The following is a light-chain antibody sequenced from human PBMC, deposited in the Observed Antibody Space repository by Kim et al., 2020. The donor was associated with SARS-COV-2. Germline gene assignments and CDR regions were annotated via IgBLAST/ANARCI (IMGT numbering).Light chain of an antibody. V-gene: IGLV1-47*01. CDR2: RNS. Sequence: QPVLTQPPSASGTPGQRVTISCSGSSSNIGINYVYWYQQLPGTAPKLLIYRNSQRPSGVPDRFSGSKSGTSASLAISGLRSEDEADYYCAAWDDSLSESLFGGGTQLTGL. J-gene: IGLJ7*01. CDR1: SSNIGINY. CDR3: AAWDDSLSESL.